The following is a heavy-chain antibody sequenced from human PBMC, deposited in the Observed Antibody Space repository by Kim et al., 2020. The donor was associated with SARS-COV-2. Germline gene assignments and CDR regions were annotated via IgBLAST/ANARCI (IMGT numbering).Heavy chain of an antibody. CDR2: A. Sequence: ANYAQKFQGKVTITADKSTSTAYMELSSLRSEDTAVYYCARETREYYFDYWGQGTLVTVSS. J-gene: IGHJ4*02. D-gene: IGHD1-7*01. CDR3: ARETREYYFDY. V-gene: IGHV1-69*04.